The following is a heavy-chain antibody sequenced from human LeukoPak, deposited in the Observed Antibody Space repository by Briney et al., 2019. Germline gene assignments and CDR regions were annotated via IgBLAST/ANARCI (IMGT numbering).Heavy chain of an antibody. Sequence: SETLSLTWAVYGGSFSGYYWSWVRQPRGKGLEWIGEINHSGSTNYNPSLKCRVTISVDTSKHQFSLKLSSVTAADTAVYYCARGRREWGQGTLVTVSS. CDR1: GGSFSGYY. D-gene: IGHD1-14*01. J-gene: IGHJ4*02. CDR3: ARGRRE. CDR2: INHSGST. V-gene: IGHV4-34*01.